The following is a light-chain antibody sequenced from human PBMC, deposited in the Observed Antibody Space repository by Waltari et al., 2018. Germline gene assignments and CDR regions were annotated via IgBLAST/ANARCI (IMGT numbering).Light chain of an antibody. CDR3: CSYAGRATYV. CDR2: EVN. Sequence: SALTQPASVSGSPGQSITISCIGSSADVGFYNLVSWYQHHPGQAPKFLMFEVNKRPSAISQRFSVSKSGNTDSVTISGLQAEDESDYYCCSYAGRATYVFGSGTRVTVL. V-gene: IGLV2-23*02. J-gene: IGLJ1*01. CDR1: SADVGFYNL.